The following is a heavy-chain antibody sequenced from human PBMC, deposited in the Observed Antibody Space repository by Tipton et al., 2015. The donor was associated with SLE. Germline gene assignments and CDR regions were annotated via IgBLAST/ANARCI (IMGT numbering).Heavy chain of an antibody. CDR2: ISYDGSNK. CDR1: GFTFSSYA. V-gene: IGHV3-30-3*01. Sequence: SLRLSCAASGFTFSSYAMHWVRQAPGKGLEWVAVISYDGSNKYYADSVKGRFTISRDKSKNTLYLQMNSLRAEDTAVYYCARDTHSSGWSPDYWGQGTLVTVSS. CDR3: ARDTHSSGWSPDY. J-gene: IGHJ4*02. D-gene: IGHD6-19*01.